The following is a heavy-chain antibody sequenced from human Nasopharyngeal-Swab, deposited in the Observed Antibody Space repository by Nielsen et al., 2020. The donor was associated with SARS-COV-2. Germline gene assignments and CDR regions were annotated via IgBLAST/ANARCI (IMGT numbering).Heavy chain of an antibody. Sequence: PGKGLEWIGEINHSGSTNYNPSLKSRVTISVDTSKNQFSLKLSSVTAADTAVYYCAKQRGDTTMVFDFWGQGTLVTVSS. D-gene: IGHD5-18*01. CDR2: INHSGST. V-gene: IGHV4-34*01. J-gene: IGHJ4*02. CDR3: AKQRGDTTMVFDF.